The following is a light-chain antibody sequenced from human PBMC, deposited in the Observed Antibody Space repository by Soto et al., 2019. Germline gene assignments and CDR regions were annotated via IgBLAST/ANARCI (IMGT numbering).Light chain of an antibody. CDR3: SSYTSSYSYV. CDR2: DVN. CDR1: SSDVGGYKS. V-gene: IGLV2-14*01. J-gene: IGLJ1*01. Sequence: QSALTQPASVSGSPGQSIAISYTGTSSDVGGYKSVSWYQQDPGKAPKLLIYDVNNRPSGISDRFSGSKSGNTASLTISGLQAEDEADYYCSSYTSSYSYVFGTGTKVTVL.